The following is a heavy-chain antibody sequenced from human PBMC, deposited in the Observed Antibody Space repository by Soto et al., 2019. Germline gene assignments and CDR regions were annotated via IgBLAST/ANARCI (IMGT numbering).Heavy chain of an antibody. J-gene: IGHJ5*02. CDR1: GGTFSSYA. V-gene: IGHV1-69*12. CDR2: IIPIFGTA. D-gene: IGHD3-22*01. Sequence: QVQLVQSGAEVKKPGSSVKVSCKASGGTFSSYAISWVRQAPGQGLEWMGEIIPIFGTANYAQKFQGRVTMIADESTRTADMERISWRSEDTAVYYCARDRGPSSGYYPYWFDPWGQGTLVTVSS. CDR3: ARDRGPSSGYYPYWFDP.